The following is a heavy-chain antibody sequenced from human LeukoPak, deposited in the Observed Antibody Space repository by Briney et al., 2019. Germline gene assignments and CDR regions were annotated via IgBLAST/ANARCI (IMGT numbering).Heavy chain of an antibody. CDR1: GDSVSGSPAV. CDR2: AYYRSKWYI. D-gene: IGHD3-10*01. CDR3: ARGAVRGGTNFDY. V-gene: IGHV6-1*01. Sequence: SQTLSLTRAISGDSVSGSPAVWNWIRQSPSRGLELLARAYYRSKWYIDYAVYVKGRITITPDTSKNQFSLQLNDVTPEYTDVYYCARGAVRGGTNFDYWGQGTLVTVSS. J-gene: IGHJ4*02.